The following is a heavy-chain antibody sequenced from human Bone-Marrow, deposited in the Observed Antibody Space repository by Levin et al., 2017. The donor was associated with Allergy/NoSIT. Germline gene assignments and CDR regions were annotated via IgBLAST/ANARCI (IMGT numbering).Heavy chain of an antibody. Sequence: NPGGSLRLSCAASGFTFSDHYMSWIRQAPGKGLEWVSYISHNGHTIYYTDSVKGRFTISRDNAKNSLDLQMTSLRAEDTAVYYCARSTRTTLYYYNGMDVWGQGTTVTVSS. J-gene: IGHJ6*02. CDR3: ARSTRTTLYYYNGMDV. D-gene: IGHD1-1*01. V-gene: IGHV3-11*01. CDR2: ISHNGHTI. CDR1: GFTFSDHY.